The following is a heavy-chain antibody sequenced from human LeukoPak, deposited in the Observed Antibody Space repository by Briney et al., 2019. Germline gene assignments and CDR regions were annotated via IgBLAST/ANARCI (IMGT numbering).Heavy chain of an antibody. V-gene: IGHV3-21*01. CDR1: GFTFSSYS. J-gene: IGHJ4*02. D-gene: IGHD6-19*01. CDR3: ARKRHSSGWYYFDY. CDR2: ISSSSSYI. Sequence: PGGSLRLSCAASGFTFSSYSMNWVRQAPGKGLEWVSSISSSSSYIYYADSVKGRFTISRDNAKNSLYLQMNSLRAEDTAVYYCARKRHSSGWYYFDYWGQGTLVTVSS.